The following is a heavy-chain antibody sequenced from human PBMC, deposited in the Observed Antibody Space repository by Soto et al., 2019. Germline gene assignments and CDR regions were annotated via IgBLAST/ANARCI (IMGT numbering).Heavy chain of an antibody. CDR2: IYYSGST. CDR3: AREPGGCSGGSCYPTGWFDP. Sequence: QVQLQESGPGLVKPSQTLSLTCTVSGGSISSGGYYWSWIRQHPGKGLEWIGYIYYSGSTYYNPSLKSRVTISVDTSKNQFSLKLSSVTAADTAVYYGAREPGGCSGGSCYPTGWFDPWGQGTLVTVSS. D-gene: IGHD2-15*01. J-gene: IGHJ5*02. CDR1: GGSISSGGYY. V-gene: IGHV4-31*03.